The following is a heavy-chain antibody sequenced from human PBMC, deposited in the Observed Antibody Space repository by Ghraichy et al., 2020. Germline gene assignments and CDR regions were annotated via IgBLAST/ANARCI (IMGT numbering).Heavy chain of an antibody. V-gene: IGHV4-34*01. J-gene: IGHJ6*03. CDR1: GGSFSGYY. CDR3: ARGWHYYYYMDV. Sequence: SETLSLTCAVYGGSFSGYYWSWIRQPPGKGLEWIGEINHSGSTNYNPSLKSRVTISVDTSKNQFSLKLSSVTAADTAVYYCARGWHYYYYMDVWGKGTTVTVSS. CDR2: INHSGST.